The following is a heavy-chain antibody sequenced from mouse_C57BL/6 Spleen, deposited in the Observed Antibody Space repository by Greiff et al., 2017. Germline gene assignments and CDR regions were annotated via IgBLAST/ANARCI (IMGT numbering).Heavy chain of an antibody. CDR3: ARKGMDYYGSRDY. V-gene: IGHV1-53*01. CDR2: INPSNGGP. J-gene: IGHJ4*01. CDR1: GYTFTSYW. D-gene: IGHD1-1*01. Sequence: QVQLQQPGTELVKPGASVKLSCKASGYTFTSYWMHWVKQRPGQGLEWIGNINPSNGGPNYNEKFKSKATLTVDKSSSTAYMQLSSLTSEDSAVYYGARKGMDYYGSRDYWGQGTSVTVSA.